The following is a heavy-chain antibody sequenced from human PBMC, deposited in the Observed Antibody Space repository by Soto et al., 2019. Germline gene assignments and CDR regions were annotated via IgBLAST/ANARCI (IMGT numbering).Heavy chain of an antibody. V-gene: IGHV1-18*01. CDR3: ARCIQGDYYYGMDV. Sequence: QAQLVQSGAEVRKPGASVKVSCKASGYTFYSHSISWVRQAPGQGLEWMGRINADYGNTQYAQKFRCRVTMTTDTSTTTVFMALTNLRSDDTAVYYCARCIQGDYYYGMDVWGQGTTVTVSS. D-gene: IGHD5-18*01. CDR1: GYTFYSHS. CDR2: INADYGNT. J-gene: IGHJ6*02.